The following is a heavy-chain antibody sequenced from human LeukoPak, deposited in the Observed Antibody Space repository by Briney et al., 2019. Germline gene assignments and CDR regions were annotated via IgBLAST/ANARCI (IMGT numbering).Heavy chain of an antibody. CDR1: VGSFSGYY. V-gene: IGHV4-34*01. Sequence: PSETLSLTCAVYVGSFSGYYWSWIRQPPGKGREWIGEINHSGSTNYNPSLKSRVTMSVDTSKNQFSLKLSSMTAADTAVYYCARAQGTVAIDYWGQGTLVTVSS. D-gene: IGHD5-12*01. CDR3: ARAQGTVAIDY. CDR2: INHSGST. J-gene: IGHJ4*02.